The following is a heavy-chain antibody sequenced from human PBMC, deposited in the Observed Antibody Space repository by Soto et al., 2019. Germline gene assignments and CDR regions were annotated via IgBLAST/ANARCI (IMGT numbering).Heavy chain of an antibody. J-gene: IGHJ3*02. CDR3: AHRGLIAAATGDAFDI. CDR1: GFSLSTSGVG. CDR2: IYWDDDK. V-gene: IGHV2-5*02. D-gene: IGHD6-13*01. Sequence: SGPTLVNPTQTLTLTCTFSGFSLSTSGVGVGWIRQPPGKALEWLALIYWDDDKRYSPSLKSRLTITKDTSKNQVVLTMTNMDPVDTATYYCAHRGLIAAATGDAFDIWGQGTMVTVSS.